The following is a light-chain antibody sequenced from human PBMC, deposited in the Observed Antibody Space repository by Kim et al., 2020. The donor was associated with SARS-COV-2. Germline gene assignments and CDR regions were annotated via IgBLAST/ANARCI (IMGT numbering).Light chain of an antibody. CDR1: SSDVGGYNY. CDR3: SSYTGSGTWV. V-gene: IGLV2-14*03. CDR2: DVS. Sequence: QSALTQPASVSGSPGQSITISCTGTSSDVGGYNYVSWYQQHPGKAPKLIIYDVSNRPSGVSNRFSGSKSGNTASLTISGLQAEDEADYYCSSYTGSGTWVFGGGTQLTVL. J-gene: IGLJ3*02.